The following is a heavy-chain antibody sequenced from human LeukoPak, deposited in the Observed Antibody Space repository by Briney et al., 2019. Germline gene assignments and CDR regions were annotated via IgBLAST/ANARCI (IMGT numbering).Heavy chain of an antibody. V-gene: IGHV4-59*01. Sequence: KPSETLSLTCTVSGGSISSDYWSWIRQPPGKGLEWIGYIYYRGSTNYNPSLKSRVTISVDTSKNQFSLKLSSVTAADTAVYYCARDHTGDSSGPETAYMDVWGKGTTVTVSS. J-gene: IGHJ6*03. CDR2: IYYRGST. CDR3: ARDHTGDSSGPETAYMDV. D-gene: IGHD6-19*01. CDR1: GGSISSDY.